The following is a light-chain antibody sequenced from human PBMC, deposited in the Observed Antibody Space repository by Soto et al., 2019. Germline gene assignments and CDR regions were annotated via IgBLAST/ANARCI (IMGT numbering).Light chain of an antibody. CDR3: QHIDTFRLT. V-gene: IGKV1-12*01. CDR2: AAY. Sequence: DIQMTQSPSSVSASVGDRGTITCRASQGISSWLGWYQQKPGQAHKLLIFAAYSLQSGVQPRFSGSGSGTEFTLTVTSLQPEDFATYYCQHIDTFRLTFGGGTKVDIK. CDR1: QGISSW. J-gene: IGKJ4*01.